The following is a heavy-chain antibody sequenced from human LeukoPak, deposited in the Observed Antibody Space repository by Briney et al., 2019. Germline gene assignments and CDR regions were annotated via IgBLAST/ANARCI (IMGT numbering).Heavy chain of an antibody. CDR2: FDPEDGET. CDR1: GYTLTELS. Sequence: ASVMVSCKVSGYTLTELSMHWVRQAPGKGLEWMGGFDPEDGETIYAQKFQGRVTMTEDTSTDTAYMEPSSLRSEDTAVYYCATVAGWLQLADAFDIWGQGTMVTVSS. CDR3: ATVAGWLQLADAFDI. J-gene: IGHJ3*02. V-gene: IGHV1-24*01. D-gene: IGHD5-24*01.